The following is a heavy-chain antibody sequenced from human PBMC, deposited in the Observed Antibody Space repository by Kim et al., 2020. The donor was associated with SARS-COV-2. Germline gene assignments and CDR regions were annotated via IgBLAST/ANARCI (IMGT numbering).Heavy chain of an antibody. V-gene: IGHV3-7*01. Sequence: GGSLRLSCAASGFTFSSYWMSWVRQAPGKGLEWVANIKQDGSEKYYVDSVKGRFTISRDNAKNSLYLQMNSLRAEDTAVYYCARDYGDYGYYYGMDVWGQGTTVTVSS. CDR2: IKQDGSEK. CDR1: GFTFSSYW. D-gene: IGHD4-17*01. J-gene: IGHJ6*02. CDR3: ARDYGDYGYYYGMDV.